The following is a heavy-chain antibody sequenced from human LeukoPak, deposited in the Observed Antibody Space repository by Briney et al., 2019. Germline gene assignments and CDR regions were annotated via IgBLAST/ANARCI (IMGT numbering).Heavy chain of an antibody. J-gene: IGHJ4*02. CDR1: GGTFSSYA. CDR3: ATTPYYYDSSGPWDY. D-gene: IGHD3-22*01. CDR2: IIPILGIA. V-gene: IGHV1-69*04. Sequence: SVKVSCKASGGTFSSYAISWVRQAPGQGLEWMGRIIPILGIANYAQKFQGRVTMTEDTSTDTAYMELSSLRSEDTAVYYCATTPYYYDSSGPWDYWGQGTLVTVSS.